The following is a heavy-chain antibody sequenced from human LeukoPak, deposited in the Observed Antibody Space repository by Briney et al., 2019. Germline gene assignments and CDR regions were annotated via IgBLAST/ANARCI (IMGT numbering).Heavy chain of an antibody. CDR2: IWYDGSNK. CDR1: GFSFSSYG. V-gene: IGHV3-33*06. CDR3: VKDRTTSYFDY. J-gene: IGHJ4*02. Sequence: PGRSLRLSCAASGFSFSSYGMHWVRQAPGEGLEWVAVIWYDGSNKYYADSVKGRFTVSRDNSKNTLYLQMNSLRAEDTAVYYCVKDRTTSYFDYWGQGTLVTVSS. D-gene: IGHD4-17*01.